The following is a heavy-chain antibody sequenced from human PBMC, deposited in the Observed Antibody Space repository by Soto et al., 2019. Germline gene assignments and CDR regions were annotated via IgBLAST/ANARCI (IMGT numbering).Heavy chain of an antibody. J-gene: IGHJ4*02. Sequence: EVQLLESGGASVQPGGSLRLSCAASGFIFGNYAMTWVRQAPGKGLEWVSAVTGSGGSTYYADSVKGRFSISRDNSKNTLHLHMNALRAEDTSVYYCAKSDYVWGRNSSYYFDYWGQGTLVTVSS. V-gene: IGHV3-23*01. CDR3: AKSDYVWGRNSSYYFDY. D-gene: IGHD3-16*01. CDR2: VTGSGGST. CDR1: GFIFGNYA.